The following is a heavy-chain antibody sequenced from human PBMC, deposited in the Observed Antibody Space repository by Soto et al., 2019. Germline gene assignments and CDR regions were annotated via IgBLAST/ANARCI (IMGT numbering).Heavy chain of an antibody. CDR2: ISTYNGNT. J-gene: IGHJ6*02. V-gene: IGHV1-18*01. CDR3: ARDRPTSSIRARDYYYAMDV. CDR1: GYTFMSYG. D-gene: IGHD6-6*01. Sequence: ASVKVSCKASGYTFMSYGISWVRQAPGQGLEWMGWISTYNGNTKYAQKLQGRVTMTTDTSTTTGYMELRSLRSDDTAVYYCARDRPTSSIRARDYYYAMDVWGQGTTVTVSS.